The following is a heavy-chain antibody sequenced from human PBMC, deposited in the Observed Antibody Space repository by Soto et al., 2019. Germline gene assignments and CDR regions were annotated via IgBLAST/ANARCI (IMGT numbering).Heavy chain of an antibody. CDR2: IIPIFGTA. V-gene: IGHV1-69*01. J-gene: IGHJ2*01. CDR3: ERGNKGMAARRGYWYFDL. Sequence: QVQLVQSGAEVKKPGSSVKVSCKASGGTFSSYAISWVRQAPGQGLEWMGGIIPIFGTANYAQKFQGRVTITADVPTSTAYMELSTLRSEDTAVYYCERGNKGMAARRGYWYFDLWGRDTLVTVCS. D-gene: IGHD6-6*01. CDR1: GGTFSSYA.